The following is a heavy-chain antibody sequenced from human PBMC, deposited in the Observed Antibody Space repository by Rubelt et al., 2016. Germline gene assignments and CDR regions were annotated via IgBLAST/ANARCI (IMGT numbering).Heavy chain of an antibody. D-gene: IGHD6-19*01. V-gene: IGHV4-34*01. CDR1: GGSFNDYY. CDR3: ARQWPGAEAAFDY. J-gene: IGHJ4*02. CDR2: IDHSGIT. Sequence: QVQLQQWGAGLLKPSETLSLTCAVYGGSFNDYYWSWIRRPPGKGLEWIGEIDHSGITNYNPSLKSRVTISADTSRNQFSLRLSSVTAADTAVYYCARQWPGAEAAFDYWGQGTLVTVSS.